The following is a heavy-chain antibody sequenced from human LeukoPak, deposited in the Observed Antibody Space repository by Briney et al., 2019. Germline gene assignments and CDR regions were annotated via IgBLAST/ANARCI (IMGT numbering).Heavy chain of an antibody. V-gene: IGHV3-53*01. CDR3: ARASGYSGYDPFDF. CDR1: GFTFSSYE. CDR2: IYTGGDT. D-gene: IGHD5-12*01. J-gene: IGHJ4*02. Sequence: GGSLRLSCAASGFTFSSYEMNWVRQPPGKGLEWVSVIYTGGDTYYADSVKGRFSISRDNSKNTLYLQMNALRAEDTAVYYYARASGYSGYDPFDFWGQGTLVTVSS.